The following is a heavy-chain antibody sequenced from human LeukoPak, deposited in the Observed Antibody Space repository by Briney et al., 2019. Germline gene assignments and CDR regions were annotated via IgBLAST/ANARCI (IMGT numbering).Heavy chain of an antibody. J-gene: IGHJ3*02. V-gene: IGHV1-69*05. CDR3: ATAKEGAFDI. CDR1: GGTFSSYA. Sequence: SVRVSCKASGGTFSSYAISWVRQAPGQGLEWMGRIIPIFGTANYAQKFQGRVTITTDESTSTAYMELSSLRSEDTAVYYCATAKEGAFDIWGQGTMVTVSS. CDR2: IIPIFGTA.